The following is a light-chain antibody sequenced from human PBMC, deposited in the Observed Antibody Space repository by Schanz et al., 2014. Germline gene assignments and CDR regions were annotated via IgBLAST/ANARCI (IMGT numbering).Light chain of an antibody. CDR2: GAS. CDR3: QQYGSSFPLT. Sequence: EIVLTQSPGTLSLSPGERATLSCRAGQSVSSNLAWYQQKPGQAPRLLIYGASSRATGIPDRFSGSGSGTDFTLTISRLEPEDFAVYYCQQYGSSFPLTFGGGTKVEIK. CDR1: QSVSSN. V-gene: IGKV3-20*01. J-gene: IGKJ4*01.